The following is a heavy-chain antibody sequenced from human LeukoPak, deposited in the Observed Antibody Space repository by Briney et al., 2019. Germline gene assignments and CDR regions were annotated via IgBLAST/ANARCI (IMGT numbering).Heavy chain of an antibody. CDR2: LSDNGGSP. V-gene: IGHV3-23*01. CDR1: GFTFSNYA. CDR3: AKDPETYSSRWFDS. Sequence: GGSLRLSCAASGFTFSNYAMSRVRQAPGKGLEWVSSLSDNGGSPYYADSVKGRLTISRDNSKNTLYLHMNSLRVEDTAVYYCAKDPETYSSRWFDSWGQGTLVTVSS. D-gene: IGHD2-21*01. J-gene: IGHJ5*01.